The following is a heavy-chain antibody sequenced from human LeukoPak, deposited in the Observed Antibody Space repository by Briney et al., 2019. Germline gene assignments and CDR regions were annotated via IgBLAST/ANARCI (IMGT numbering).Heavy chain of an antibody. CDR1: GGTFSSYA. Sequence: SVKVSCKASGGTFSSYAISWVRQAPGQGLEWMGGIIPIFGTANYAQKFQGRVTITADGSTSTAYMELSSLRSEDTAVYYCARAGCSSTSCPVYYGMDVWGQGTTVTVSS. CDR2: IIPIFGTA. CDR3: ARAGCSSTSCPVYYGMDV. J-gene: IGHJ6*02. V-gene: IGHV1-69*13. D-gene: IGHD2-2*01.